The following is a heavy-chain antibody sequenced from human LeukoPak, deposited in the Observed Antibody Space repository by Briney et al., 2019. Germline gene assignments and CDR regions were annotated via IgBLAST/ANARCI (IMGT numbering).Heavy chain of an antibody. Sequence: GGSLRLSCAASGFSFSDYTMNWVRLAPGKGLEWVSSISGSSNYIYYADSVKGRFTISRGNAKNSLYLQMNSLRAEDTAVYYCARDPRSSSWYVRWFDPWGQGTLVTVSS. CDR1: GFSFSDYT. D-gene: IGHD6-13*01. V-gene: IGHV3-21*01. J-gene: IGHJ5*02. CDR3: ARDPRSSSWYVRWFDP. CDR2: ISGSSNYI.